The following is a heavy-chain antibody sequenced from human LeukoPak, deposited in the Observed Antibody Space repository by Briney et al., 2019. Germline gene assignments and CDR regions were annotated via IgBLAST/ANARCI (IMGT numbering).Heavy chain of an antibody. V-gene: IGHV4-34*01. CDR3: ATLLLWNWFDP. CDR2: INHSGST. D-gene: IGHD3-10*01. J-gene: IGHJ5*02. CDR1: GGSFSGYY. Sequence: SETLSLTCAVYGGSFSGYYWSWIRQPPGKGLEWIGEINHSGSTNYNPSLKSRVTISVDTSKNQFSLKLSSVTAADTAVYYCATLLLWNWFDPWGQGTLVTVSS.